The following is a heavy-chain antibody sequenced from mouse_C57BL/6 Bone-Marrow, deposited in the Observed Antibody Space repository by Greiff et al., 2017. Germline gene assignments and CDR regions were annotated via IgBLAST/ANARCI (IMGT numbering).Heavy chain of an antibody. CDR2: ICSGGSYT. CDR3: ARKCGRSWFAY. V-gene: IGHV5-6*01. CDR1: GFTFSSYG. D-gene: IGHD1-1*01. Sequence: DVLLVESGGDLVKPGGSLKLSCAASGFTFSSYGMSWVRQTPDKRLEWVATICSGGSYTYYPDSVKGRVTISRDNAKNTLYLQMSSLKSEDTAMYYCARKCGRSWFAYWGQGTLVTVSA. J-gene: IGHJ3*01.